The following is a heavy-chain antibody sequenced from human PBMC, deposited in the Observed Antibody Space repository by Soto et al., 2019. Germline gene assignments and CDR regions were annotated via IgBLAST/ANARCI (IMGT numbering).Heavy chain of an antibody. CDR2: IYSGGNT. V-gene: IGHV3-53*01. CDR1: GFTVSTNY. CDR3: ARGYCSGGSCYSGWSMDV. J-gene: IGHJ6*02. D-gene: IGHD2-15*01. Sequence: GGSLRFSCAASGFTVSTNYMSWVRQAPGKGLEWVSMIYSGGNTYYSDSVKGRFTISRDNSKNTLYLQINSLRAEDTAVYYCARGYCSGGSCYSGWSMDVWGQGTTVTV.